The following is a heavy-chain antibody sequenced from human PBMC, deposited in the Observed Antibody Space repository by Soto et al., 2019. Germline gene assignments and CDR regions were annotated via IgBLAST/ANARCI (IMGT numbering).Heavy chain of an antibody. CDR2: ISWNSGTI. CDR3: AKSTGGTANGMDV. J-gene: IGHJ6*02. Sequence: EVQLVESGGGLVQPGRSLRLSCAASGFTFDNYAMYWVRQAPGKGLEWVSGISWNSGTIGYADSVKGRFTISRDNAKNSLYLQMNSLRAEDTALYYCAKSTGGTANGMDVWGQGTTVTAS. D-gene: IGHD2-8*02. V-gene: IGHV3-9*01. CDR1: GFTFDNYA.